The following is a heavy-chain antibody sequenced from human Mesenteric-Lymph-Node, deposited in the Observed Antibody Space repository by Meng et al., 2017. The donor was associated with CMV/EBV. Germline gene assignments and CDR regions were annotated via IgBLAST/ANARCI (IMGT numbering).Heavy chain of an antibody. Sequence: GESLKISCVGSGFTFSNYVLDWVRQAPGKGLEWVALISYDGSDIYYADSVKGRFTISRDNSKNTLYLQMNSLRAEDTAVYYCAREGFGAPDFWGQGTLVTVSS. J-gene: IGHJ4*02. CDR3: AREGFGAPDF. CDR1: GFTFSNYV. V-gene: IGHV3-30*01. D-gene: IGHD4/OR15-4a*01. CDR2: ISYDGSDI.